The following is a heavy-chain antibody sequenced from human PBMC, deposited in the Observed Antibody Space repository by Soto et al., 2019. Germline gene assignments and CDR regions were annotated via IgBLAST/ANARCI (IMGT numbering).Heavy chain of an antibody. J-gene: IGHJ6*02. V-gene: IGHV4-34*01. D-gene: IGHD3-10*01. Sequence: QAQLQQWGAGLLKPSETLSLTCAVYGGSFSGYYWSWIRQPPGKGLEWIGEINHSGSTNYNPSLKSRVTISVDTSKNQFSLKLSSVTAADTAVYYCARGNRYYGSGRYPHYYYYYGMDVWGQGTTVTVSS. CDR2: INHSGST. CDR1: GGSFSGYY. CDR3: ARGNRYYGSGRYPHYYYYYGMDV.